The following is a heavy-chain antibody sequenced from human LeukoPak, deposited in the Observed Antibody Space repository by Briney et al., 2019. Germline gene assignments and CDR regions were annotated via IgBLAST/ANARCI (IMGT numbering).Heavy chain of an antibody. Sequence: SETLSLTCTVSGGSISSYYWSWIRQPPGKGLEWIGYIYYSGSTHYNPSLKSRVNMSIDTSKNQFSLKLNSVTAADTAVYYCARGDVDIVAAGHFDYWGQGTLVTVSS. CDR1: GGSISSYY. CDR2: IYYSGST. V-gene: IGHV4-59*01. J-gene: IGHJ4*02. CDR3: ARGDVDIVAAGHFDY. D-gene: IGHD5-12*01.